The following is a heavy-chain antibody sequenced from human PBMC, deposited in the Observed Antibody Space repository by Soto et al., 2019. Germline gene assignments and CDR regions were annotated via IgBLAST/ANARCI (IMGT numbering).Heavy chain of an antibody. CDR3: AADPRGYCSGGSCYEEVRDY. J-gene: IGHJ4*02. CDR1: GFTFSSYS. V-gene: IGHV3-48*01. CDR2: ISSSSSTI. D-gene: IGHD2-15*01. Sequence: GGSLRLSCAASGFTFSSYSMNWVRQAPGKGLEWVSYISSSSSTIYYADSVKGRFTISRDNAKNSLYLQMNSLRAEDTAVYYCAADPRGYCSGGSCYEEVRDYWGQGTLVTVSS.